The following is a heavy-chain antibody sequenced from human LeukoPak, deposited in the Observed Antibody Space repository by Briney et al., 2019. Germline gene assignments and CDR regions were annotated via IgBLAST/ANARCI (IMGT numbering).Heavy chain of an antibody. J-gene: IGHJ6*03. CDR2: IYTSGST. D-gene: IGHD6-6*01. CDR1: GGSFSGYY. CDR3: AREGYSSSSWDYYYYYMDV. Sequence: SETLSLTCAVYGGSFSGYYWSWIRQPPGKGLEWIGRIYTSGSTNYNPSLKSRVTMSVDTSKNQFSLKLSSVTAADTAVYYCAREGYSSSSWDYYYYYMDVWGKGTTVTVSS. V-gene: IGHV4-4*07.